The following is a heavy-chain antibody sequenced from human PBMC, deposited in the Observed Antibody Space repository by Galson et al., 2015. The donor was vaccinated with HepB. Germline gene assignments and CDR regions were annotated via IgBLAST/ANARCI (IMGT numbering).Heavy chain of an antibody. Sequence: SVKVSCKASGYSFATSDVTWVRQAPGQGLEWMGWISADNDTTHYSQTLQGRVTMTIDTSTDTAYMDLRSLRSDDTAVYYCAAAAGSLAYWGQGTLVTVSS. J-gene: IGHJ4*02. CDR3: AAAAGSLAY. V-gene: IGHV1-18*01. CDR1: GYSFATSD. D-gene: IGHD6-25*01. CDR2: ISADNDTT.